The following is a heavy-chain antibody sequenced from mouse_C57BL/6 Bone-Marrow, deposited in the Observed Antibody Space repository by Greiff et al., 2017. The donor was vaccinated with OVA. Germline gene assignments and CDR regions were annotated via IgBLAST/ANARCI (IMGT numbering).Heavy chain of an antibody. Sequence: EVKLMESGGGLVKPGGSLKLSCAASGFTFSSYAMSWVRQTPEKRLEWVATISDGGSYTYYPDNVKGRFTISRDNAKNNLYLHMSHLKSEDTAMYYCSMYYYYGYYFDYWGQGTTLTVSS. D-gene: IGHD1-1*01. CDR2: ISDGGSYT. J-gene: IGHJ2*01. CDR3: SMYYYYGYYFDY. CDR1: GFTFSSYA. V-gene: IGHV5-4*03.